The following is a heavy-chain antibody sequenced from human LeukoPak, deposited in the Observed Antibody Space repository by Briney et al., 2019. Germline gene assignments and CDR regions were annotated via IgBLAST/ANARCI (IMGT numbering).Heavy chain of an antibody. V-gene: IGHV3-74*01. J-gene: IGHJ4*02. CDR2: INSDGSST. D-gene: IGHD6-13*01. Sequence: PGGSLRLSCAASGFTFRSYWMHWVRQAPGKGLVWVSRINSDGSSTSYADSVKGRFTISRDNAKNTLYLQMNSLRAEDTAVYYCARVEVAAAATKPDYWGQGTLVTVSS. CDR1: GFTFRSYW. CDR3: ARVEVAAAATKPDY.